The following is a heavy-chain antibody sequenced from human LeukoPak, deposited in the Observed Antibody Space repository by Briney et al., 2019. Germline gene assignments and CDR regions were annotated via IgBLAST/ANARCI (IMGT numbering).Heavy chain of an antibody. CDR3: ASPGIGSGSYYTSDY. J-gene: IGHJ4*02. V-gene: IGHV1-69*13. D-gene: IGHD3-10*01. CDR1: GGTFSSYA. Sequence: ASVKVSCKASGGTFSSYAISWVRQAPGQGLEWMGGIIPIFGTANYAQKFQGRVTITADESTSTAYMELSRLRSEDAAVYYCASPGIGSGSYYTSDYWGQGTLVTVSS. CDR2: IIPIFGTA.